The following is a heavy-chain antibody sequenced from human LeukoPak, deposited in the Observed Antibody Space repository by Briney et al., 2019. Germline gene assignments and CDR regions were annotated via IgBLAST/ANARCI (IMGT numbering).Heavy chain of an antibody. CDR1: GGSISSCS. V-gene: IGHV4-59*01. Sequence: SETLSLTCTVSGGSISSCSWSWVRQPPGMGLEWIGYVHYSGSPNYNPSLKSRVTMSVATSKNQFSPERSSVSAADTAVYYCARGQRGQQLVPFSRVYYYYYYMDVWGKGTTVTVSS. CDR2: VHYSGSP. J-gene: IGHJ6*03. D-gene: IGHD6-13*01. CDR3: ARGQRGQQLVPFSRVYYYYYYMDV.